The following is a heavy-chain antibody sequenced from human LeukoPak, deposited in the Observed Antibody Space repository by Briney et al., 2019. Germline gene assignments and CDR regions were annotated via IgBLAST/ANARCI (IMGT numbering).Heavy chain of an antibody. V-gene: IGHV1-46*01. CDR3: ARDGMAIEPYYYMDV. CDR2: INPSGGST. D-gene: IGHD5-24*01. CDR1: GYTFTSYY. J-gene: IGHJ6*03. Sequence: VASVKVSCKASGYTFTSYYMHWVRQAPGQGLEWMGIINPSGGSTSYAQKFQGRVTMTRDMSTSTVYMELSSLRSEDTAVYYCARDGMAIEPYYYMDVWGKGTTVTVSS.